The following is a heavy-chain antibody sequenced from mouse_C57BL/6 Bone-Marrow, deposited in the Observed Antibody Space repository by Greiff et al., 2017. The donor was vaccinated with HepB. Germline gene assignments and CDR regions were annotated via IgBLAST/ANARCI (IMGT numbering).Heavy chain of an antibody. CDR1: GYTFTDYE. Sequence: VQLQQSGAELVRPGASVTLSCKASGYTFTDYEMHWVKQTPVHGLEWIGAIDPETGGTAYNQKFKGKAILTADKSSSTAYMELRSLTSEDSAVCYCTRGLRRDWFAYWGQGTLVTVSA. CDR3: TRGLRRDWFAY. D-gene: IGHD2-2*01. V-gene: IGHV1-15*01. CDR2: IDPETGGT. J-gene: IGHJ3*01.